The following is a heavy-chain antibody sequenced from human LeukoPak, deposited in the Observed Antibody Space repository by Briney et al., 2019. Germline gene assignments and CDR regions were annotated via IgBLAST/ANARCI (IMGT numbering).Heavy chain of an antibody. Sequence: QPGGSLRLSCAASGFIFSNYWMNWVRQAPGKGLEWVANIKQDGSEKYYVDSVKGRFTISRDNAKKSLYLQMNSLRAEDTAVYYCVIRECWGQGILVTVSS. V-gene: IGHV3-7*05. CDR3: VIREC. D-gene: IGHD3-10*01. CDR1: GFIFSNYW. J-gene: IGHJ4*02. CDR2: IKQDGSEK.